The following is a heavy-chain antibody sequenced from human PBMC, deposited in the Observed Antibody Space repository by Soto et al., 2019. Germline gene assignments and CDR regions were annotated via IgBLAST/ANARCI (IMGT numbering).Heavy chain of an antibody. CDR1: GFTFSSYA. J-gene: IGHJ4*02. CDR3: AKRPSSHCSGGSCYSARNLGFDY. D-gene: IGHD2-15*01. CDR2: ISGSGGST. V-gene: IGHV3-23*01. Sequence: GGSLRLSCAASGFTFSSYAMSWVRQAPGKGLEWVSAISGSGGSTYYADSVKGRFTISRDNSKNTLDLQMNSLRADDTAVYYCAKRPSSHCSGGSCYSARNLGFDYWGQGTLVTVSS.